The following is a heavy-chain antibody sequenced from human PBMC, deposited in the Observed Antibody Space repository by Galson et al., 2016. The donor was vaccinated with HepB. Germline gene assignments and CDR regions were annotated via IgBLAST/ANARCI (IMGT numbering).Heavy chain of an antibody. Sequence: SLRLSCAASGFTFSTYAMQWVRQAPGKGLEWVANIKQDGSEKYYVDSVKGRFTISRDNAKNSLYLHMNSLRAEDTAVYYCARPPTGDFWSGFYTYWGQGTLVTVSS. CDR3: ARPPTGDFWSGFYTY. D-gene: IGHD3-3*01. CDR2: IKQDGSEK. CDR1: GFTFSTYA. V-gene: IGHV3-7*03. J-gene: IGHJ4*02.